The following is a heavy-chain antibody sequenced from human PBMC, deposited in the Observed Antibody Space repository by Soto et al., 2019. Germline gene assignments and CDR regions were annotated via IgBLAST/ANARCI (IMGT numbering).Heavy chain of an antibody. CDR2: IYYSGST. D-gene: IGHD6-19*01. CDR1: GGSISSSSHY. V-gene: IGHV4-39*02. CDR3: AREGGAVAGTGWFDP. Sequence: SETLSLTCTVSGGSISSSSHYWGWIRQPPGKGLEWIGSIYYSGSTYYNPSLKSRVTISVDTSKNQFSLKLSSVTAADTAVYYCAREGGAVAGTGWFDPWGQGTLVTVSS. J-gene: IGHJ5*02.